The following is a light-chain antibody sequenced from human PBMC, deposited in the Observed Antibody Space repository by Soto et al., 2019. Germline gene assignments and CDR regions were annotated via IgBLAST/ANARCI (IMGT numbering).Light chain of an antibody. J-gene: IGLJ1*01. CDR1: SSNIGSNT. V-gene: IGLV1-44*01. Sequence: QSVLTQPPSASGTPGQRVTISCSGSSSNIGSNTVNWYQQLPGTAPKLLIYSNIQRPSGVPDRFSGSKSGTSASLAISGLQSEDEADYYCAAWDDSLNANYVFGTGTKLTVL. CDR2: SNI. CDR3: AAWDDSLNANYV.